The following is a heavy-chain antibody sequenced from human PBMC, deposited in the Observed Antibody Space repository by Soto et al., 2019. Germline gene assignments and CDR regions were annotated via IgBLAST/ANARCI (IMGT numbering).Heavy chain of an antibody. V-gene: IGHV4-4*02. CDR1: GASIGSGGW. Sequence: ETLSLTCAVXGASIGSGGWWSWVRQPPGKGLEWIAEIFHDGNTNYSPSLKSRVTISVDKSQNQFSLNVYSVTAADTAVYYCARHEGWTGPDQWGQGTLVTVSS. CDR2: IFHDGNT. D-gene: IGHD2-8*02. J-gene: IGHJ5*02. CDR3: ARHEGWTGPDQ.